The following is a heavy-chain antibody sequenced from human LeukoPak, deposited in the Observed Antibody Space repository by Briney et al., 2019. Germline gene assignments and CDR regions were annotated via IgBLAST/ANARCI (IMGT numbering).Heavy chain of an antibody. Sequence: GGSLRLSCAVSRFPFSVYEMKWVRQAPGKGLEWVSNIASSGTTKYYADSVKGRFSISRDNAKSSLYLQMNSLRVEDTAVYYRTLLAVASDFDYWGQGALVTVSS. J-gene: IGHJ4*02. CDR1: RFPFSVYE. D-gene: IGHD6-19*01. V-gene: IGHV3-48*03. CDR2: IASSGTTK. CDR3: TLLAVASDFDY.